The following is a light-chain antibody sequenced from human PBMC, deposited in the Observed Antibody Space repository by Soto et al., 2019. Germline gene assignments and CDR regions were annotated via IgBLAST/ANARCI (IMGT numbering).Light chain of an antibody. J-gene: IGLJ3*02. CDR2: GNN. CDR1: NYNIGAGYD. CDR3: QSQDGSLSVSV. Sequence: QAVVTQPPSVSGAPGQRVTISCTGSNYNIGAGYDVHWYQQLPRIAPKLLIYGNNIRPSGVPDRFSGSKFATSAYLTISGLQAEDEAEYYCQSQDGSLSVSVFGGGTKLTVL. V-gene: IGLV1-40*01.